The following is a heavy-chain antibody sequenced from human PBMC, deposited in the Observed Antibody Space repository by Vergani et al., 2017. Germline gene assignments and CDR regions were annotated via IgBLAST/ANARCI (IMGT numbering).Heavy chain of an antibody. Sequence: QVQLQESGPGLVKPSQTLSLTCSVSGDSISSGVYYWNWIRQHPGKGLEWIGYVYHTGSTYYNPSLESRLSISIDTSKNQFSLRLTSVTAADTAVYYCVGRGYSYGPQGYDYWGQGTLVTVSS. CDR1: GDSISSGVYY. J-gene: IGHJ4*02. V-gene: IGHV4-30-4*01. CDR2: VYHTGST. D-gene: IGHD5-18*01. CDR3: VGRGYSYGPQGYDY.